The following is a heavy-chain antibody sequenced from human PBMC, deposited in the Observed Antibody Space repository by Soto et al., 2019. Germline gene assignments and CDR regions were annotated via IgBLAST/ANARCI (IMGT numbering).Heavy chain of an antibody. Sequence: QVQLVESGGGVVQPGRSLRLSCAASGFTFSSYGMHWVRQAPGKGLEWVAVISYDGSNKYYADSVKGRFTISRDNSKNTRYLQMNSLRAEDTAVYYCANDLRDGGVVPAAMVNWGQGTLVTVSS. J-gene: IGHJ4*02. CDR1: GFTFSSYG. V-gene: IGHV3-30*18. D-gene: IGHD2-2*01. CDR2: ISYDGSNK. CDR3: ANDLRDGGVVPAAMVN.